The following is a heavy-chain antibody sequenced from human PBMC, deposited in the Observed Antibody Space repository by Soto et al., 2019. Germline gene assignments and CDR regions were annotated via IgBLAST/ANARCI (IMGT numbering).Heavy chain of an antibody. CDR3: ASSLGPYCSGGSCLQSQYFQH. CDR2: ISSSGSTI. Sequence: GGSLRLSCAASGFTFSDYYMSWIRQAPGKGLEWVSYISSSGSTIYYADSVKGRFTISRDNAKNSLYLQMNSLRAEDTAVYYCASSLGPYCSGGSCLQSQYFQHWGQGTLVTVSS. J-gene: IGHJ1*01. D-gene: IGHD2-15*01. V-gene: IGHV3-11*01. CDR1: GFTFSDYY.